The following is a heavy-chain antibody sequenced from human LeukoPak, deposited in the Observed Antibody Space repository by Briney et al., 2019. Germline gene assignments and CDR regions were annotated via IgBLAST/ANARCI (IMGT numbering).Heavy chain of an antibody. D-gene: IGHD4-23*01. CDR1: GFTFSSFA. J-gene: IGHJ4*02. CDR3: ARNDDYGGNGYFGY. Sequence: GRSLRLSCAASGFTFSSFAMSSVRQAPGKGPEWVSVISGSGNSTYYADSVKGRFTVSRDNSKNTLYLQMSSLRAEDTALYYCARNDDYGGNGYFGYWGQGTLVTGSS. CDR2: ISGSGNST. V-gene: IGHV3-23*01.